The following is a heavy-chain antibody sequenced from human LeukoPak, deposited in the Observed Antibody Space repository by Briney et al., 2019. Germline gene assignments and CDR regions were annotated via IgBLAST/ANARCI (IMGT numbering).Heavy chain of an antibody. J-gene: IGHJ4*02. CDR2: IYYSGST. D-gene: IGHD6-6*01. Sequence: PSETLSLTCTVSGGSISRYYWSWIRQPPGKGLEWIGYIYYSGSTNYNPSLKSRVTISVDTSKNQFSLKLSSVTAADTAVYYCASSEYSSSSPDYWGQGTLVTVSS. V-gene: IGHV4-59*01. CDR3: ASSEYSSSSPDY. CDR1: GGSISRYY.